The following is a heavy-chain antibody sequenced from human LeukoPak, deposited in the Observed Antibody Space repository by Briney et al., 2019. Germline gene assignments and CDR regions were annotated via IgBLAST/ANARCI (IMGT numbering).Heavy chain of an antibody. CDR1: GYTFTGYH. V-gene: IGHV1-2*06. CDR2: INPNSGDT. D-gene: IGHD3-16*01. J-gene: IGHJ6*02. Sequence: ASVKVSRKASGYTFTGYHMHWVRQAPGQGLEWMGRINPNSGDTNYAQKFQGRVTMTRDTSISTAYMELSRLRSEDTAVYYCATVGRVREWPRGEYYYYGMDVWGQGTTVTVSS. CDR3: ATVGRVREWPRGEYYYYGMDV.